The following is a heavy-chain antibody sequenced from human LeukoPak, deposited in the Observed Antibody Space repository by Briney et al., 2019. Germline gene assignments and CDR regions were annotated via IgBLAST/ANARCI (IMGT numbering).Heavy chain of an antibody. Sequence: GASVKVSCKASGYTFTGYYTHWVRQAPGQGLEWMGWINPNSGGTNYAQKFQGRVTMTRDTSISTAYMELSRLRSDDTAVYYCAREMYKSSTTSDYWGQGTLVTVSS. CDR1: GYTFTGYY. CDR3: AREMYKSSTTSDY. CDR2: INPNSGGT. D-gene: IGHD6-13*01. J-gene: IGHJ4*02. V-gene: IGHV1-2*02.